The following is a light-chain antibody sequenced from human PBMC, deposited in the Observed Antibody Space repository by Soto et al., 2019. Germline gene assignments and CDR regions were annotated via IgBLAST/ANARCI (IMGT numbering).Light chain of an antibody. CDR3: SSYTSSYTV. CDR2: EVT. CDR1: SSDIGSYNR. J-gene: IGLJ2*01. V-gene: IGLV2-18*02. Sequence: QSALTQPPSVSGFPGHSVTISCTATSSDIGSYNRVSWYQQPPGTAPKLIIYEVTNRPSGVPDRFSGSKSGNTASLTISGLQAEDEADYYCSSYTSSYTVFGGGTQLTVL.